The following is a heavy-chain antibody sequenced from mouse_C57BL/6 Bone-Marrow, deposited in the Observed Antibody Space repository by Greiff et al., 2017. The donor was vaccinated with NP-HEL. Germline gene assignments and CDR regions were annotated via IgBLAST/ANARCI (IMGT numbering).Heavy chain of an antibody. J-gene: IGHJ4*01. CDR3: ARDAYDGYFPYAMDY. CDR1: GFTFSDFY. V-gene: IGHV7-1*01. D-gene: IGHD2-3*01. Sequence: EVQVVESGGGLVQSGRSLRLSCATSGFTFSDFYMEWVRHAPGKGLAWIAARRHKADDYTTEYSASGKGRFIVSRDTSQSILYLQMNALRAEDTAIYYCARDAYDGYFPYAMDYWGQGTSVTVSS. CDR2: RRHKADDYTT.